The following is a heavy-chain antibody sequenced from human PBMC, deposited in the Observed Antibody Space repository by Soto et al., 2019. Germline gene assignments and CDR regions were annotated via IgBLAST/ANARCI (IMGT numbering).Heavy chain of an antibody. CDR1: GGSFSGYY. Sequence: PSETLSLTCAVYGGSFSGYYWSWIRQPPGKGLEWIGEINHSGSTNYNPSLKSRVTISVDTSKNQFSLKLSSVTAADTAVYYCVITFGGVIVFDYWGQGNLVTVSS. D-gene: IGHD3-16*02. V-gene: IGHV4-34*01. J-gene: IGHJ4*02. CDR3: VITFGGVIVFDY. CDR2: INHSGST.